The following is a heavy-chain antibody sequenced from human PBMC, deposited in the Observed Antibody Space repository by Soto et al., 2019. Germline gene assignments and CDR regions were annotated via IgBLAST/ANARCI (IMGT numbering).Heavy chain of an antibody. CDR2: ISGSGGST. D-gene: IGHD6-13*01. V-gene: IGHV3-23*01. J-gene: IGHJ4*02. CDR1: GFTFSSYA. Sequence: XGSLRLSCSAAGFTFSSYAMSWVRQAPGKGLEWVSAISGSGGSTYYADSVKGRFTISRDNSKNTLYLQMNSLRAEDTAVYYCAKAPRSWVDYWGQGTLVTVSS. CDR3: AKAPRSWVDY.